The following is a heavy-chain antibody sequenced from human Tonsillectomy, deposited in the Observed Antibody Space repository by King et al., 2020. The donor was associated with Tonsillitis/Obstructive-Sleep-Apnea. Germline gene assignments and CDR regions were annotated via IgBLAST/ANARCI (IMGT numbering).Heavy chain of an antibody. D-gene: IGHD1-26*01. J-gene: IGHJ4*02. CDR3: ASPSENSGSYYYFDY. CDR1: GGSISSSSYY. V-gene: IGHV4-39*01. Sequence: QLQESGPGLLKPSETLSLTCTVSGGSISSSSYYCGWIRQPPGNGLEWIGSIYYRGSTYYNPSLKSRVTISLDTSKNQFSLKLSSVTAADTAVYYCASPSENSGSYYYFDYWGQGTLVTVSS. CDR2: IYYRGST.